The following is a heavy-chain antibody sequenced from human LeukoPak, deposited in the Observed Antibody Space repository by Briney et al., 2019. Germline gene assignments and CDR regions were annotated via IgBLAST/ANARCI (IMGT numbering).Heavy chain of an antibody. D-gene: IGHD1-14*01. J-gene: IGHJ4*02. CDR2: IYPGDSDT. CDR3: ARRPEPNLFDY. V-gene: IGHV5-51*01. Sequence: GESPKISCKGSGYSFTSYWIGWVRPMPGKGLEWMGIIYPGDSDTRYSPSFQGQVTISADKSISTAYLQWSSLKASDTAMYYCARRPEPNLFDYWGQGTLVTVSS. CDR1: GYSFTSYW.